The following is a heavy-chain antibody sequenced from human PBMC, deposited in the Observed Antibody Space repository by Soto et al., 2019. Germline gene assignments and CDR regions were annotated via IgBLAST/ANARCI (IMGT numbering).Heavy chain of an antibody. CDR1: GHTFTSYD. CDR3: ARGGSGWYG. Sequence: QVQMVQSGAEVKKPGASVKVSCKASGHTFTSYDINWVRQATGQGLEWMGWMNPNSGNTGYAQKFQGRVTMTRDTCTRTAYMELSSLRSEGAAVYYCARGGSGWYGWGQGSLVTVSS. J-gene: IGHJ4*02. V-gene: IGHV1-8*02. D-gene: IGHD6-19*01. CDR2: MNPNSGNT.